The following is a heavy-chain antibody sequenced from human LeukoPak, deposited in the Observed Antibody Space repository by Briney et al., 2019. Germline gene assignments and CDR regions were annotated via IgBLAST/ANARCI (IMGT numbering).Heavy chain of an antibody. V-gene: IGHV4-38-2*02. Sequence: PSETLSLTCTVSGYSTTSGYFWGWIRQPPGKGLEWLGSIHHSGSTYYNPSLKSRITISIDTSKNQFSLKLSSVTAADTAVYYCAREMDYYDSSGYDAFDIWGQGTMVTVS. D-gene: IGHD3-22*01. CDR1: GYSTTSGYF. J-gene: IGHJ3*02. CDR3: AREMDYYDSSGYDAFDI. CDR2: IHHSGST.